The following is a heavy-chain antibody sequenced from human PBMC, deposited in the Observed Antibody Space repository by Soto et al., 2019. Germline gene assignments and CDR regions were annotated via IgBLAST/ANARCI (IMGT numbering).Heavy chain of an antibody. CDR2: ISPYTGNT. Sequence: QVQLVQSGAEVKKPGASVKVSCKASGYTFTSYGISWVRQAPGQGLEWMGWISPYTGNTNYAQHLQGRVTMTTDTSTSTAYMELRSLRSDDTAVYYCALLDYYDSGSLYGVDVWGQGTTVTVSS. D-gene: IGHD3-10*01. V-gene: IGHV1-18*01. CDR1: GYTFTSYG. J-gene: IGHJ6*02. CDR3: ALLDYYDSGSLYGVDV.